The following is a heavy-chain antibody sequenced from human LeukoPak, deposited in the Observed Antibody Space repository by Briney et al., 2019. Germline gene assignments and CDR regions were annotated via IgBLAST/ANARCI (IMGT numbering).Heavy chain of an antibody. CDR1: GGSISSYY. D-gene: IGHD1-26*01. CDR2: IYTSGST. Sequence: SETLSLTCTVSGGSISSYYWSWIRQPAGKGLEWIGRIYTSGSTNYNPSLTRRVTISVATSKNHYSLKLSSVPAADTAVYYCARAVPSGSPYYMDVWGKGTTVTVSS. CDR3: ARAVPSGSPYYMDV. V-gene: IGHV4-4*07. J-gene: IGHJ6*03.